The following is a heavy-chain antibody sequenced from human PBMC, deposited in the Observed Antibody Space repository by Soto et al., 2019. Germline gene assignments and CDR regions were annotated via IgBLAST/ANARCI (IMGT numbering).Heavy chain of an antibody. CDR3: ASDAQTMDS. Sequence: PGGSLRISCATSGFTFNSYAIHWVRQAPGKGLEWVAVIWYDGSKKYYADSVKGRFTISRDNSKNTLYLQMNSLRAEDTAVYYCASDAQTMDSCGQGSLVT. CDR1: GFTFNSYA. CDR2: IWYDGSKK. J-gene: IGHJ4*02. D-gene: IGHD1-1*01. V-gene: IGHV3-33*08.